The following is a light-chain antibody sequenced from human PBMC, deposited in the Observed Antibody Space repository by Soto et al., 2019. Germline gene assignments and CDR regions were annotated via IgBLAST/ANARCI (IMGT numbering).Light chain of an antibody. CDR2: AAS. J-gene: IGKJ1*01. CDR3: QQHNCYPCT. Sequence: DVQVTQSPSNRSRSAGDRVNITCRASQGISRSLGWYQQKPGTAPKLLIDAASTLQSGVPPWFSGGCSGTDFTLTISSLQAEDSATYYCQQHNCYPCTFGQGTKVDIK. CDR1: QGISRS. V-gene: IGKV1-9*01.